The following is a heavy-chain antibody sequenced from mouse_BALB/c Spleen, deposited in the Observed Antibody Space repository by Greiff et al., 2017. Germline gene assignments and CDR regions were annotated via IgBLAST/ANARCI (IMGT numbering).Heavy chain of an antibody. CDR1: GFNIKDTY. Sequence: VQLQQSGAELVKPGASVKLSCTASGFNIKDTYMHWVKQRPEQGLEWIGRIDPANGNTKYDPKFQGKATITADTSSNTAYLQLSSLTAEDTAVYYCAPYAMDDGGQGTSVTGAS. CDR2: IDPANGNT. J-gene: IGHJ4*01. V-gene: IGHV14-3*02. CDR3: APYAMDD.